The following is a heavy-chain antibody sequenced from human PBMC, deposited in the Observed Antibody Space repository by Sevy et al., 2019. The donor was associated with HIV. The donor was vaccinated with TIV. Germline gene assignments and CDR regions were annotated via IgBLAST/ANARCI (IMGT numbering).Heavy chain of an antibody. V-gene: IGHV3-33*01. D-gene: IGHD2-15*01. CDR2: IRYDGINK. J-gene: IGHJ6*02. CDR1: GFTFSSYG. CDR3: ARAGDIADVVAHYGMDV. Sequence: EGSLRLSCAASGFTFSSYGMHWVRQAPGKELEWVAVIRYDGINKYYGDSVKGRFTISRDNSKNTVYLQMNSLRAEDMAVYYCARAGDIADVVAHYGMDVWGQGTTVTVSS.